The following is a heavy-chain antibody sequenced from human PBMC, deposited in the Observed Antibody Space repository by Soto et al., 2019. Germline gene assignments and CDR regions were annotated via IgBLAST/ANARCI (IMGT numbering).Heavy chain of an antibody. J-gene: IGHJ4*02. CDR1: GFTFESYW. CDR3: ARDRYESVAGNPPTFNH. V-gene: IGHV3-7*01. CDR2: IRQDGSDK. D-gene: IGHD6-19*01. Sequence: GGSLRLSCLGSGFTFESYWMSWVRQAPGKGLQWVANIRQDGSDKYYVDSVRGRFTISRDNAKKTLYLQMNSLRAEDTAVYCCARDRYESVAGNPPTFNHWGQG.